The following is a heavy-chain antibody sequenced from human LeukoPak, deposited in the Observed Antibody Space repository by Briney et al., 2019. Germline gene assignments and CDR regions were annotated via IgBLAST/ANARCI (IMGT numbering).Heavy chain of an antibody. Sequence: PSETLSLTCTVSGGPITTSSYYWGWLRQPPGEGLEWIGIIYYSGSTYYSPSLKGRVTISVDTSKNQFSLKLSSVTAADTAVYYCARAFRARYFDLWGRGTLVTVSS. CDR3: ARAFRARYFDL. V-gene: IGHV4-39*01. J-gene: IGHJ2*01. CDR1: GGPITTSSYY. D-gene: IGHD2/OR15-2a*01. CDR2: IYYSGST.